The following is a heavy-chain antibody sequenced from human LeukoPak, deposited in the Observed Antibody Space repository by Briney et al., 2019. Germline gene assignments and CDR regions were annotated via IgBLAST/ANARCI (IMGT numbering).Heavy chain of an antibody. CDR3: ARGRLNSGYYYVDRWFDP. J-gene: IGHJ5*02. CDR2: INHSGGT. V-gene: IGHV4-34*01. CDR1: GGSFSGYY. Sequence: SETLSLTCAVYGGSFSGYYWSWIRQPPGKGLEWIGEINHSGGTNYNPSLKSRVTISVDTSKNQFSLKLSSVTAADTAVYYCARGRLNSGYYYVDRWFDPWGQGTLVTVSS. D-gene: IGHD3-22*01.